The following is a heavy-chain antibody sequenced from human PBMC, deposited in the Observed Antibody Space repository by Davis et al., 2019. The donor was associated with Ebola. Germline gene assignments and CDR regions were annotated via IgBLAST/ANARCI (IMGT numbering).Heavy chain of an antibody. CDR2: ISGTTSAI. CDR3: ARGVIDY. V-gene: IGHV3-21*01. Sequence: GESLKISCVASGFTFTTSTMHWVRQAPGKGLEWVSSISGTTSAIFYADSVRGRFTISRDNAKKSLYLHLNSLRDEDTAVYYCARGVIDYWGQGTLVTVSS. CDR1: GFTFTTST. J-gene: IGHJ4*02.